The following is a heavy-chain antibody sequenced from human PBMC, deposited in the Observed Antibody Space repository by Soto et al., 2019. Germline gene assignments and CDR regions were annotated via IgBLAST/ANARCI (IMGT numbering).Heavy chain of an antibody. CDR3: ARSPASSGWYDY. V-gene: IGHV1-2*04. D-gene: IGHD6-19*01. J-gene: IGHJ4*02. CDR2: INPNSGGT. Sequence: QVQLVQSGTEVKKPGASVKVSCKASGYTLTGYYMHWVRQAPGQGLEWMGWINPNSGGTNYAQKFQGWVTMPRDTSTSTAYMELSRLRADDTAVYYCARSPASSGWYDYWGQGTLVTVSS. CDR1: GYTLTGYY.